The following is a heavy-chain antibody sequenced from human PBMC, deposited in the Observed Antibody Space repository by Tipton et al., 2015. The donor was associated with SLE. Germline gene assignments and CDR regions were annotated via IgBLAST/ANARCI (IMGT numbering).Heavy chain of an antibody. Sequence: TLSLTCTVSGGSISSYYWSWIRQPPGKGLEWIGYIYYSGSTNYNPSLKSRVTISVDTSKNQFSLKLSSVTAADTAVYYCATYYYDSSGPFDYWGQGTLVTVSS. CDR2: IYYSGST. V-gene: IGHV4-59*07. CDR3: ATYYYDSSGPFDY. CDR1: GGSISSYY. J-gene: IGHJ4*02. D-gene: IGHD3-22*01.